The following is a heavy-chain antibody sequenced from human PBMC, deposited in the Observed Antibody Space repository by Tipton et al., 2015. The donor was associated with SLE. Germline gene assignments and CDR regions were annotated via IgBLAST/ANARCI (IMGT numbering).Heavy chain of an antibody. V-gene: IGHV1-2*06. J-gene: IGHJ3*02. Sequence: QSGAEVKKPGASVKVSCKASGYTFTGSYMHWMRQAPGQGLEWMGRINPNSGGTNYAQKFQGRVTMTRDTSISTAYMELDSPTSVDTALYYRAREGPYNAFDIWGQGTMLTVSS. CDR3: AREGPYNAFDI. CDR2: INPNSGGT. CDR1: GYTFTGSY.